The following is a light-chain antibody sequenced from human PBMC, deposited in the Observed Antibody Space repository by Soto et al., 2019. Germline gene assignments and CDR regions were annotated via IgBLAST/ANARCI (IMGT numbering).Light chain of an antibody. V-gene: IGKV1-5*03. Sequence: DIQMTQSPSTLSGSVGDRVTITCRASQTISSWLAWYQQKPGKAPKLLIYKASTLKSGVPSRFSGSGSGTEFTLTISSLQPDDFATYYCQKYNDYSTLGQGTKVDIK. CDR3: QKYNDYST. CDR2: KAS. J-gene: IGKJ2*01. CDR1: QTISSW.